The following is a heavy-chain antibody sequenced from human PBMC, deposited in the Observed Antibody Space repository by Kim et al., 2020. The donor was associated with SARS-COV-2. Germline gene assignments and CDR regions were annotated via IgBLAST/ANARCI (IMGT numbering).Heavy chain of an antibody. V-gene: IGHV4-34*01. J-gene: IGHJ5*02. D-gene: IGHD6-13*01. Sequence: SETLSLTCAVYGGSFSGYYWSWIRQPPGKGLEWIGEINHSGSTNYNPSLKSRVTISVDTSKNQFSLKLSSVTAADTAVYYCARPAAAGTPNWFDPWGQGTLVTVSS. CDR3: ARPAAAGTPNWFDP. CDR2: INHSGST. CDR1: GGSFSGYY.